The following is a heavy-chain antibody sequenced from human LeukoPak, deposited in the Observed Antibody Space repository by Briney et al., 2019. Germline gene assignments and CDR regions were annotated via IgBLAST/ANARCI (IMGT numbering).Heavy chain of an antibody. D-gene: IGHD6-6*01. CDR2: IYYSGST. CDR1: GGSFSSGSYY. J-gene: IGHJ4*02. CDR3: ARARGAARPGDFGY. Sequence: SETLSLTCTVSGGSFSSGSYYWSWIRQPPGKGLEWIGYIYYSGSTNYNPSLKSRVTISVDTSKNQFSLKLSSVTAADTAVYYCARARGAARPGDFGYWGQGTLVTVSS. V-gene: IGHV4-61*01.